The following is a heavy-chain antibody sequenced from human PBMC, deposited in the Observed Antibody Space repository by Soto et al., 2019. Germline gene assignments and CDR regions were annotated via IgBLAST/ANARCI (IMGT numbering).Heavy chain of an antibody. V-gene: IGHV4-34*02. Sequence: QVQLQQWGAGLVKPSETLSLTCGVYGGSFSGYYWSWIRQPTGKGLEWIAEITHDGSTDYNPSLKSRVTISVHTHYNQFYLKWTSVTAADWAYYYCARGDGATHNYCGQGTRVTVSS. CDR1: GGSFSGYY. J-gene: IGHJ4*02. CDR3: ARGDGATHNY. CDR2: ITHDGST. D-gene: IGHD1-26*01.